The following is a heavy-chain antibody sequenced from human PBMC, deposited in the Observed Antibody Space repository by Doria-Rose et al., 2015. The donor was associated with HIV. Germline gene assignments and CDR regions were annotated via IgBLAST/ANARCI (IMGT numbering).Heavy chain of an antibody. D-gene: IGHD1-1*01. CDR2: IYYSGST. CDR1: GDSISTYF. J-gene: IGHJ2*01. CDR3: ARQHVGTWYFDL. Sequence: QVQLQESGPGLVKPWETLSLTCTVSGDSISTYFWSWIRQPPGKGLEWIGYIYYSGSTNYNPSLKSRVTISVDTSKNHFSLILSSVTAADTAVYYCARQHVGTWYFDLWGRGTLVTVSS. V-gene: IGHV4-59*01.